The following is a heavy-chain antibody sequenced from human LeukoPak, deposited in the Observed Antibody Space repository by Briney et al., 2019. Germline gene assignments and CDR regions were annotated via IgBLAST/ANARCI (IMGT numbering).Heavy chain of an antibody. CDR3: AIGIALLWFGELVSAEYYFDY. Sequence: ASVTVSFLASGYIFTDYYIHWARQAPGQGLEWMGWINPNSGGSNYAQKFQGRVTLTRDTSISTAYMELSRLRSDDTAVYYCAIGIALLWFGELVSAEYYFDYWGQGTLVTVSS. J-gene: IGHJ4*02. CDR2: INPNSGGS. D-gene: IGHD3-10*01. V-gene: IGHV1-2*02. CDR1: GYIFTDYY.